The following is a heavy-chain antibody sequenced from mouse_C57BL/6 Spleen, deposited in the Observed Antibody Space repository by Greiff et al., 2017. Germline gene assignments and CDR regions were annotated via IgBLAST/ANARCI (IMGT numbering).Heavy chain of an antibody. D-gene: IGHD1-1*01. Sequence: EVQVVESGGDLVKPGGSLKLSCAASGFTFSSYGMSWVRQTPDKRLEWVATISSGGSYTYYPDSVKGRFTISRDNAKNTLYLQMSSLKSEDTAMYYCARQGITTVVEGYFDVWGTGTTVTVSS. V-gene: IGHV5-6*01. CDR2: ISSGGSYT. CDR1: GFTFSSYG. J-gene: IGHJ1*03. CDR3: ARQGITTVVEGYFDV.